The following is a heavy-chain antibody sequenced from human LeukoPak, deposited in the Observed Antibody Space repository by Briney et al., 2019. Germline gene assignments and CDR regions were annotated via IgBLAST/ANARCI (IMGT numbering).Heavy chain of an antibody. CDR2: ISWSSGII. CDR3: AKDTGSPADAITMEDNAFDI. Sequence: GGSLRLSCAASGFIFDDHGMHWVRQAPGKGLEWVSGISWSSGIIGYADAVKGRFTISRDNAKNSLDLQMESLRAEDTAVYYCAKDTGSPADAITMEDNAFDIWGQGTMVTVSS. J-gene: IGHJ3*02. V-gene: IGHV3-9*01. CDR1: GFIFDDHG. D-gene: IGHD3-3*01.